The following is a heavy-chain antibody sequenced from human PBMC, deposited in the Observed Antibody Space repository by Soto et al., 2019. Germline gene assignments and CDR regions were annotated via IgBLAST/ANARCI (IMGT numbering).Heavy chain of an antibody. J-gene: IGHJ4*02. D-gene: IGHD3-22*01. CDR1: GYSFTDYR. CDR3: ARRAWYYDSSGLYYFDY. Sequence: GEALEISCKGSGYSFTDYRIGWVRQMPGKSLEWMGIISPGDSNSRYRPSFQGQVTISADKSISSAHLQWSSLKASDTAMYYCARRAWYYDSSGLYYFDYWGQGTLVTVSS. CDR2: ISPGDSNS. V-gene: IGHV5-51*01.